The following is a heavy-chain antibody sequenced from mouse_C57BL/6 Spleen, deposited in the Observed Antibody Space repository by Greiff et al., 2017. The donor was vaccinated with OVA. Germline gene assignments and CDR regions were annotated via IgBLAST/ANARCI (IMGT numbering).Heavy chain of an antibody. CDR1: GYTFTSYD. CDR2: ISPRDGRT. D-gene: IGHD1-1*01. J-gene: IGHJ3*01. V-gene: IGHV1-85*01. CDR3: ARKDGSSSWFAY. Sequence: QVQLKESGPELVKPGASVKLSCKASGYTFTSYDINWVKQRPGQGLEWIGWISPRDGRTKYNDKFKGKATLTVDTASSTAYMELHSLTAEDSAVYFCARKDGSSSWFAYWGQGTLVTVSA.